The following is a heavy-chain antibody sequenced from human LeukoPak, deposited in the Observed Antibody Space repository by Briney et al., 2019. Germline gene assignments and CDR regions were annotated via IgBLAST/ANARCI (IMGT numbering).Heavy chain of an antibody. Sequence: GGSLRLSCAASGFTFSDYWMHWVRQVPGKGLVWVSHIKGDGSETNYADSVKGRFTISRDNAKDTVDLQLDSLRDGDTALYYCAKDSPLSQGRHPYYFDYWGLGTLVTVSS. CDR2: IKGDGSET. J-gene: IGHJ4*02. CDR3: AKDSPLSQGRHPYYFDY. V-gene: IGHV3-74*01. D-gene: IGHD3-16*02. CDR1: GFTFSDYW.